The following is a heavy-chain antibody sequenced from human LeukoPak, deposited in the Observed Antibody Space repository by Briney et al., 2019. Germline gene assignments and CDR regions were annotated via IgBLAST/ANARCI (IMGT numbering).Heavy chain of an antibody. D-gene: IGHD1-26*01. CDR2: IIPILGIA. J-gene: IGHJ4*02. CDR1: GGTFSSYT. CDR3: ARDRGSYRDEPIDY. V-gene: IGHV1-69*04. Sequence: ASVKVSCKASGGTFSSYTISWVRQAPGQELEWMGRIIPILGIANYAQKFQGRVTITADKSTSTAYMELSSLRSEDTAVYYCARDRGSYRDEPIDYWGQGTLVTVSS.